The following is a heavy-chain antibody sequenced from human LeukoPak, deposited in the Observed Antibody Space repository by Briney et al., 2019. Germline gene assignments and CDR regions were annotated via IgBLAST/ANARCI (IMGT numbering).Heavy chain of an antibody. Sequence: ASVKVSCKASGYTFTSYGISWVRQAPGQGLEWMGWISAYNGNTNYAQELHGRVTMTTDTSTSTAYMELRSLRSDDTAVYYCARETEGLGSGSYHQYYYYYYYMDVWGKGTTVTVSS. CDR2: ISAYNGNT. J-gene: IGHJ6*03. CDR3: ARETEGLGSGSYHQYYYYYYYMDV. CDR1: GYTFTSYG. V-gene: IGHV1-18*01. D-gene: IGHD3-10*01.